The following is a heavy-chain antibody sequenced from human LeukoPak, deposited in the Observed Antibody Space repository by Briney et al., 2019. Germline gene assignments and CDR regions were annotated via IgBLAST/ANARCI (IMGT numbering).Heavy chain of an antibody. Sequence: GASVKVSCKASGYTFTSYGISWLRQAPGQGLEWMGWISAYNGNTNYAQKLQGRVTMTTDTSTSKDYMELRSLRSDDAAGYYCAKEHAVAGTFGVDYWGQGTLVTVSS. CDR1: GYTFTSYG. CDR2: ISAYNGNT. CDR3: AKEHAVAGTFGVDY. D-gene: IGHD6-19*01. J-gene: IGHJ4*02. V-gene: IGHV1-18*01.